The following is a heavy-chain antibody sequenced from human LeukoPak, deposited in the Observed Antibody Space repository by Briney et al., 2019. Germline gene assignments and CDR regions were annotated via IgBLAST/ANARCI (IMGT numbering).Heavy chain of an antibody. CDR2: ISGSGGST. V-gene: IGHV3-23*01. J-gene: IGHJ5*02. D-gene: IGHD3-3*01. CDR1: GFTFSSYG. CDR3: AREHGRARFFS. Sequence: GGSLRLSCAASGFTFSSYGMSWVRQAPGKGLEWVSAISGSGGSTYYADSVKGRFTISRDNSKNTLYLQMNSLRAEDTAVYYCAREHGRARFFSWGQGTLVTVSS.